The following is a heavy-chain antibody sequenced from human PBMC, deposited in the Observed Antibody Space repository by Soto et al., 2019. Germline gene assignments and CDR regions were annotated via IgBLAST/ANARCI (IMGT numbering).Heavy chain of an antibody. V-gene: IGHV3-13*01. D-gene: IGHD2-8*02. J-gene: IGHJ5*02. CDR1: GFTFSAFD. CDR3: ARQASYWHGGGGWFDP. CDR2: IGTLHDA. Sequence: GGSLRLSCAASGFTFSAFDMHWVRQATGKGLEWVAAIGTLHDAYYPDSVKGRFTISRENAKSSLYLQMNSLGAGDTAVYYCARQASYWHGGGGWFDPWGQGTLVTVSS.